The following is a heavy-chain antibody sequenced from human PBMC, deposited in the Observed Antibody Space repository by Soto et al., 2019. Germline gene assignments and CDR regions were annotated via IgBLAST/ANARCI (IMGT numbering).Heavy chain of an antibody. Sequence: GASGKVSCKASGYNFTSFAISWVRQAPGQGLEWMGWISGYNGNTKSAQKLQGRVTMTTDTSTSTAYMELRSLRSDDTAVYYCARDYYYDSRGYTRFDPWG. D-gene: IGHD3-22*01. CDR2: ISGYNGNT. V-gene: IGHV1-18*01. CDR3: ARDYYYDSRGYTRFDP. CDR1: GYNFTSFA. J-gene: IGHJ5*02.